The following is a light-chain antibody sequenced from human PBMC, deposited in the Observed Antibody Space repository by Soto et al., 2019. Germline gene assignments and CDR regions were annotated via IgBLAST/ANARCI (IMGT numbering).Light chain of an antibody. Sequence: QSALTQPPSASGSPGQSVAISCTGTSSDVGGYNYVSWFQQHPGKAPKLMIYEVTKRPSGVPDRFSGSKSGNTASRTVSGLQAEDEADYYGASDAGNNVIFGGGTKLTVL. CDR1: SSDVGGYNY. CDR3: ASDAGNNVI. J-gene: IGLJ2*01. CDR2: EVT. V-gene: IGLV2-8*01.